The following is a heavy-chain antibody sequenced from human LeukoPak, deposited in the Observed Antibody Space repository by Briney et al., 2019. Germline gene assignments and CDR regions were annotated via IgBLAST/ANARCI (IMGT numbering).Heavy chain of an antibody. CDR2: IYYSGST. V-gene: IGHV4-30-4*01. J-gene: IGHJ3*02. CDR3: ARRYWLEWNQFIAFDI. CDR1: GGSISSGDYY. D-gene: IGHD3-3*01. Sequence: SETLSLTCTVSGGSISSGDYYWSWIRQPPGKGLEWIGYIYYSGSTYYNPSLKSRVTISVDTSKNQFSLKLSSVTAADTAVYYCARRYWLEWNQFIAFDIWGQGTMVTVSS.